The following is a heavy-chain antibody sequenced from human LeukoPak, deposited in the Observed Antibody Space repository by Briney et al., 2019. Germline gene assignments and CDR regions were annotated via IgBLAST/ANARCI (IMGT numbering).Heavy chain of an antibody. D-gene: IGHD3-16*01. V-gene: IGHV1-46*01. Sequence: ASVKVSCKSSGYTFISYYMHWVRQAPGQGLEWLGIINPSGGSTSYAQKFQGRVTMTRDMSTSTVYMELSSLRSEDTAVYYCARDPPNDYIWGSARDAFDIWGQGTMVTVSS. CDR3: ARDPPNDYIWGSARDAFDI. CDR1: GYTFISYY. J-gene: IGHJ3*02. CDR2: INPSGGST.